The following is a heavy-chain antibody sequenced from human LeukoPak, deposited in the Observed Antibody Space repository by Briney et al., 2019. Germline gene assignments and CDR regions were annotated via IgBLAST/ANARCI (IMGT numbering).Heavy chain of an antibody. CDR1: GFTFSSYW. J-gene: IGHJ6*03. Sequence: GGSLRLSCEASGFTFSSYWMSWVRQAPGKGLEWVANIKQDGSDKYYVDSLKGRFTVSRDNAKNSLYLQINSLRVGDTAVYFCARVGAATFYWYYKDVWGKGTTVTVSS. D-gene: IGHD2-15*01. V-gene: IGHV3-7*01. CDR3: ARVGAATFYWYYKDV. CDR2: IKQDGSDK.